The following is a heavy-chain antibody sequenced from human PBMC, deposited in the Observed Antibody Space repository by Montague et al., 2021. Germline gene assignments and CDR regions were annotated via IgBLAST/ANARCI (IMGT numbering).Heavy chain of an antibody. Sequence: CAISGDSVSSNSAAWNWIRQSPSRGLGWLGRTYCRSKWYYDYAVSVKSRITIHPDTSKNQFSLQLNSVTPEDTAVYYCTRSITEVRGLLFDPWGQGTLVTVSS. CDR3: TRSITEVRGLLFDP. J-gene: IGHJ5*02. CDR1: GDSVSSNSAA. V-gene: IGHV6-1*01. D-gene: IGHD3-10*01. CDR2: TYCRSKWYY.